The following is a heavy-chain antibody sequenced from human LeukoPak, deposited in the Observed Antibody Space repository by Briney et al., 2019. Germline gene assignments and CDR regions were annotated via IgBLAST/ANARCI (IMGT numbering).Heavy chain of an antibody. Sequence: GESLRISCKASGYSFIGSWIGWVRQMPGKGLERMGIIYPGDSDTRYSPSFQGQVTISADKSISTAYLQWSSLKASDTAMYYCARHGSGYYSLFDYWGQGTLVTVSS. V-gene: IGHV5-51*01. J-gene: IGHJ4*02. CDR3: ARHGSGYYSLFDY. CDR1: GYSFIGSW. CDR2: IYPGDSDT. D-gene: IGHD3-22*01.